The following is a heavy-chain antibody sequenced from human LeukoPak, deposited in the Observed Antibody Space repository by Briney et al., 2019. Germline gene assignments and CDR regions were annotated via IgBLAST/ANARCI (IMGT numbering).Heavy chain of an antibody. CDR3: ARGLLGDYGMDV. D-gene: IGHD5-18*01. J-gene: IGHJ6*04. CDR1: GYTFTSYG. V-gene: IGHV1-18*04. CDR2: ISAYNDNT. Sequence: GASVKLSCKASGYTFTSYGINWLRQAPGQGLEWMGWISAYNDNTNYAQKIQGRVTMTTDTSTSTAYVELRSPRSDDTAVYYCARGLLGDYGMDVWGKGTTVTVSS.